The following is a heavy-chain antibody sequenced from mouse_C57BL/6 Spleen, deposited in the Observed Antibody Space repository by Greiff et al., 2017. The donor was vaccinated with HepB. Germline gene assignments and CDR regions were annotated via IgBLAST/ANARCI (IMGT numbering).Heavy chain of an antibody. CDR3: ARGDGAMDY. CDR2: IYPGDGDT. Sequence: VQLQQSGPELVKPGASVKISCKASGYAFSSSWMNWVKQRPGKGLEWIGRIYPGDGDTNYNGKFKGKATLTADKSSSTAYMQLSSLTSEDSAVYFCARGDGAMDYWGQGTSVTGSS. D-gene: IGHD2-3*01. J-gene: IGHJ4*01. V-gene: IGHV1-82*01. CDR1: GYAFSSSW.